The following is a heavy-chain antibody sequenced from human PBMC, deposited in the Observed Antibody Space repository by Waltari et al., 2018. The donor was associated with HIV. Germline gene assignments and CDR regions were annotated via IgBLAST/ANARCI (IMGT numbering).Heavy chain of an antibody. CDR2: INHSGST. CDR1: GGSFSGYY. J-gene: IGHJ6*02. D-gene: IGHD5-12*01. Sequence: QVQLQQWGAGLLKPSETLSLTCAVYGGSFSGYYWSWIRQPPGKGLEWIGEINHSGSTNYNPSLKSRVTISVDTSKNQFSLKLSSVTAADTAVYYCARGGKGGYKSLRYYYYYGMDVWGQGTTVTVSS. V-gene: IGHV4-34*01. CDR3: ARGGKGGYKSLRYYYYYGMDV.